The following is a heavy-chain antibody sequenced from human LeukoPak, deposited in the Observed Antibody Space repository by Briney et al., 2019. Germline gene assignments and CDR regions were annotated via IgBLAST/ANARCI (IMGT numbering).Heavy chain of an antibody. CDR1: GYTFTSYA. J-gene: IGHJ3*02. Sequence: SVKVSCKASGYTFTSYAISWVRQAPGQGLEWMGGIIPIFGTANYAQKFQGRVTITADESTSTAYMELSSLRSEDTAVYYCARKQYDILTGSGGDAFDIWGQGTMVTVSS. CDR3: ARKQYDILTGSGGDAFDI. D-gene: IGHD3-9*01. CDR2: IIPIFGTA. V-gene: IGHV1-69*13.